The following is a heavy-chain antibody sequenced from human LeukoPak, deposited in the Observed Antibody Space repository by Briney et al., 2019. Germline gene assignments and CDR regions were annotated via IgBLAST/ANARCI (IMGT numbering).Heavy chain of an antibody. CDR3: AKGGGWLYYFDY. V-gene: IGHV3-23*01. CDR1: GFTFSTCA. J-gene: IGHJ4*02. CDR2: ISGSDGTT. Sequence: PGGSLRLSCAASGFTFSTCAMNWVRRAPGKGLEWVSAISGSDGTTYYADSVKGRFTISRDNSKNTLYLQMNSLRAEDTAVYYCAKGGGWLYYFDYWGQGTLVTVSS. D-gene: IGHD3-16*01.